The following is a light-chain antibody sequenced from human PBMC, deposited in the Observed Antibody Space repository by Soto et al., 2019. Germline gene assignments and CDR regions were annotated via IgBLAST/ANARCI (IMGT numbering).Light chain of an antibody. Sequence: DIQMTQSPSSLSASFGDRVTITCKASQDISNYLNWYQQKKGKAPKLLIYDASNLETGVPSRFSGSGYGTDFNFTISSLQTEDIATYYCQQYDNLPLTFGGGTKVDIK. CDR2: DAS. V-gene: IGKV1-33*01. J-gene: IGKJ4*01. CDR3: QQYDNLPLT. CDR1: QDISNY.